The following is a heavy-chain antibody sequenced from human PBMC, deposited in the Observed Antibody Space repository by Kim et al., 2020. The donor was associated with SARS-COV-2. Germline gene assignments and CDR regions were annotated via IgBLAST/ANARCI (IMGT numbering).Heavy chain of an antibody. CDR3: ATERDGFDM. Sequence: GGSLRLSCAASGFTFSTYIMNWVRQAPGKGLEWVAVLSSGNRNKHYADSVKGRFTISRDDSKNTLYLQMNSLRDEDTAVYYCATERDGFDMWGLGTMVTVSS. V-gene: IGHV3-30-3*02. J-gene: IGHJ3*02. CDR2: LSSGNRNK. CDR1: GFTFSTYI.